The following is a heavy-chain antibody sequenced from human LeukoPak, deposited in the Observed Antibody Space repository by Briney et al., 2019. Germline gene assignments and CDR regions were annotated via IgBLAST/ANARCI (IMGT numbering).Heavy chain of an antibody. V-gene: IGHV4-39*07. J-gene: IGHJ5*02. CDR1: GGAISSSDYY. CDR3: ARSRGGYGDYGSWFDP. CDR2: IYHSGSS. Sequence: SETLSLTCTVSGGAISSSDYYWGWVRQPPGKGLEWIGSIYHSGSSYDNPSLKSRVAMSVDTSKNQFSLRLSSVTAADTAVYYCARSRGGYGDYGSWFDPWGQGILVSVSS. D-gene: IGHD4-17*01.